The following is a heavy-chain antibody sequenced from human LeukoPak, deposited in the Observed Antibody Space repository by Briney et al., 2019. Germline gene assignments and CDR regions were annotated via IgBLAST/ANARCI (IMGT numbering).Heavy chain of an antibody. CDR2: IWYDGSNK. V-gene: IGHV3-33*01. D-gene: IGHD3-10*01. J-gene: IGHJ6*03. CDR3: ARRVPIRGKEHYYYYYYMDV. CDR1: GFTFSSYG. Sequence: GGSLRLSCAASGFTFSSYGMHWVRQAPGKGLEWVAVIWYDGSNKYYADSVKGRFTISRDNSKNTLYLQMNSLRSDDTAVYYCARRVPIRGKEHYYYYYYMDVWGKGTTVTVSS.